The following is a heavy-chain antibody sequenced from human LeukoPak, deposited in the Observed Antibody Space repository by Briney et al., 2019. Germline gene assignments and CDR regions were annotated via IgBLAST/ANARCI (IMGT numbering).Heavy chain of an antibody. J-gene: IGHJ3*02. V-gene: IGHV3-48*02. CDR3: AREGSSGYYFPDAFDI. CDR2: ISSSSSTI. Sequence: GGSLRLSCAASGFIFSSYSMNWVRQAPGKGLEWVSYISSSSSTIYYADSVKGRFTISRDNAKNSLYLQMNSLRDEDTAVYYCAREGSSGYYFPDAFDIWGQGAMVTVSS. D-gene: IGHD3-22*01. CDR1: GFIFSSYS.